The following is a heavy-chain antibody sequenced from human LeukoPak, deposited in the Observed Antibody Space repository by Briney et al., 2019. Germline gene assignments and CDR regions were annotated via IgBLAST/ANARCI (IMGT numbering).Heavy chain of an antibody. CDR1: GFTFSSYA. J-gene: IGHJ4*02. D-gene: IGHD5-18*01. V-gene: IGHV3-23*01. Sequence: GGSLRLSCAASGFTFSSYAMSWVRQAPGKGLEWVSAISGSGGSTYYADSVKGRFTISRDNPKNTLYLQMNSLRAEDTAVYYCAKVESDTAMVTGLYFFDYWGQGTLVTVSS. CDR3: AKVESDTAMVTGLYFFDY. CDR2: ISGSGGST.